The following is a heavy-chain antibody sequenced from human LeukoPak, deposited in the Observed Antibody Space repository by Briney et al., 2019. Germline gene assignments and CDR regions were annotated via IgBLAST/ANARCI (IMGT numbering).Heavy chain of an antibody. CDR2: ISGSGDST. J-gene: IGHJ4*02. D-gene: IGHD2-2*01. Sequence: GGSVRLSYSASGFTVRSNYMSGVRQAPGKGVEWGSVISGSGDSTYYADSVKSRYTICRDNSKIMLYLEMNSLSADDPAVVYCSKEGDIVIVPAAPPDYWGQGTLVSVS. CDR1: GFTVRSNY. V-gene: IGHV3-23*01. CDR3: SKEGDIVIVPAAPPDY.